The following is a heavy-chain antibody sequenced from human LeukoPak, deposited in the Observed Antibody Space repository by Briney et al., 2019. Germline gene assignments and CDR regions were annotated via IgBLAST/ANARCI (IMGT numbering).Heavy chain of an antibody. D-gene: IGHD6-13*01. CDR3: ARDEYSSSWYSYYYYGMDV. CDR2: ISAYNGNT. J-gene: IGHJ6*02. CDR1: GYTFTSYG. V-gene: IGHV1-18*01. Sequence: ASVKVSCKASGYTFTSYGISWVRQAPGQGLERMGWISAYNGNTNYAQKLQGRVAMTTDTSTSTAYMELRSLRSDDTAVYYCARDEYSSSWYSYYYYGMDVWGQGTTVTVSS.